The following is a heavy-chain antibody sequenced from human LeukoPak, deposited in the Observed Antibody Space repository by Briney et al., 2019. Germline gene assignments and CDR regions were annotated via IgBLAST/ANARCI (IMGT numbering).Heavy chain of an antibody. J-gene: IGHJ4*02. D-gene: IGHD3-22*01. CDR1: GGSIISYD. V-gene: IGHV4-59*01. CDR3: ARSNKKYYYDSSGHFDY. Sequence: SETLSLTCTVSGGSIISYDWSWIRQPPGKGLEWIGYIYYSGSTNYNPSLKSRVTISVDTSKNQFSLKLSSVTAADTAVYYCARSNKKYYYDSSGHFDYWGQGTLVTVSS. CDR2: IYYSGST.